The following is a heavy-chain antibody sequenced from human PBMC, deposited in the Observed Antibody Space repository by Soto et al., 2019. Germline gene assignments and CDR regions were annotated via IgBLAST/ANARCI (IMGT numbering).Heavy chain of an antibody. Sequence: GGSLRLSCAASGFTFSSSVVHWVRQAPGKGLEWVGHIENKAKSYATAYTASVKGRFTISRDDSKKTTYLQMNSLKTDDTAVYYCARHRVPEVEPTTPYYNGVDVGGQGTTVTVSS. V-gene: IGHV3-73*01. CDR3: ARHRVPEVEPTTPYYNGVDV. J-gene: IGHJ6*02. CDR1: GFTFSSSV. D-gene: IGHD1-26*01. CDR2: IENKAKSYAT.